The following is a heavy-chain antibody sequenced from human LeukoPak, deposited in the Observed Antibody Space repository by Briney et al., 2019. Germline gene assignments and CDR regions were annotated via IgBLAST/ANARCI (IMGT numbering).Heavy chain of an antibody. CDR3: AKAASYGSGSYALDY. J-gene: IGHJ4*02. D-gene: IGHD3-10*01. Sequence: GGSLRLSCAASGFTVSSNYMSWVRQAPGKGLEWVSVIYSGGSTYYADSVKGRFTISRDNSKNTLYLQMNSLRAEDTAVYYCAKAASYGSGSYALDYWGQGTLVTVSS. V-gene: IGHV3-66*01. CDR2: IYSGGST. CDR1: GFTVSSNY.